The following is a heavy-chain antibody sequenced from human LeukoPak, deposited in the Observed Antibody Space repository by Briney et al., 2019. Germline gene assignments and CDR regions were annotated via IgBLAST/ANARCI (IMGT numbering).Heavy chain of an antibody. CDR3: ARDNRYTGNYLDAFDI. V-gene: IGHV3-33*08. CDR1: GFTFSSYG. Sequence: PGRSLRLSCAASGFTFSSYGMHWVRQAPGRGLEWVAVIRNDEITKYYADSVKGRFTISRDNSKNTLYMQMNNLRVEDTAVYYCARDNRYTGNYLDAFDIWGQGTLVTVSS. D-gene: IGHD3-16*02. CDR2: IRNDEITK. J-gene: IGHJ3*02.